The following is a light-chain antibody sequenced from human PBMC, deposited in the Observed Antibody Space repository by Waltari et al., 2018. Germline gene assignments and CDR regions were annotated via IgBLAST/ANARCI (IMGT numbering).Light chain of an antibody. CDR2: GTS. V-gene: IGKV3-20*01. Sequence: EMVLTQSPGTLSLSPVERATLSCRASQSVTSISFSWYQHKPGQAPRLLIYGTSNRATGIPDRFSGSGFGTDFTLTISRLEPEDFAVYYCQQYDGLVLTFGGGTKVEI. CDR3: QQYDGLVLT. CDR1: QSVTSIS. J-gene: IGKJ4*01.